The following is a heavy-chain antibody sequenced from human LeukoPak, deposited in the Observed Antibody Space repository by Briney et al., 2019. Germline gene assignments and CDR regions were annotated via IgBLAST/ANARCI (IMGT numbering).Heavy chain of an antibody. CDR1: GGSVTSGSYY. Sequence: PSETLSLACSVSGGSVTSGSYYWSWIRQPPGKELEWIGYVSYRGNTNYNPSLKSRVTISADTSRKQFSLKLTSVTAADTAVYYCVREHDWGDFDYWGQGTLVTVSS. D-gene: IGHD3-9*01. J-gene: IGHJ4*02. CDR3: VREHDWGDFDY. V-gene: IGHV4-61*01. CDR2: VSYRGNT.